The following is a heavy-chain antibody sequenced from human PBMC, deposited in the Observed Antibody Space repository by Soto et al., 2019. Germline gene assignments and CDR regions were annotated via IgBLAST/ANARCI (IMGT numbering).Heavy chain of an antibody. CDR1: GYTLNELS. V-gene: IGHV1-24*01. Sequence: ASVKVSCKVSGYTLNELSMHWVRQAPGKGLEWMGGFDPEDGETVYAQKSQGRVTMTEDTSTDTADMELSSLRSEDTAVYYCATGGPAGDFDYWGQGTLVTVSS. CDR3: ATGGPAGDFDY. CDR2: FDPEDGET. D-gene: IGHD3-10*01. J-gene: IGHJ4*02.